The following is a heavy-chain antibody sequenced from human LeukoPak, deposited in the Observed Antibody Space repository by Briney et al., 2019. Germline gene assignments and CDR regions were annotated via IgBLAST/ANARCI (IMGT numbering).Heavy chain of an antibody. Sequence: SVTVSCKASGFTFTSSAVQWVRQARGQRLEWIGWIVVGSGNTNYAQKFQERVTITRDMSTSTAYMELSSLRSEDTAVYYCAADYILLSDYGVDAFDIWGQGTMVTVSS. V-gene: IGHV1-58*01. CDR3: AADYILLSDYGVDAFDI. CDR1: GFTFTSSA. J-gene: IGHJ3*02. CDR2: IVVGSGNT. D-gene: IGHD4-17*01.